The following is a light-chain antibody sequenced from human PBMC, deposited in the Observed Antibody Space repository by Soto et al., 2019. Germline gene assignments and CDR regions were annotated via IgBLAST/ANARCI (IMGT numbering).Light chain of an antibody. CDR1: ISNIGSNY. Sequence: QAVVTQPPSASGTPGQRVTISCSGSISNIGSNYVYWYQQLPGTAPKLLIFSNIQRPSGVPDRFSGSRSGTSASLAISGLRSEDEADYYCAAWDDSLRGRVFGGGTKLTVL. V-gene: IGLV1-47*02. J-gene: IGLJ3*02. CDR2: SNI. CDR3: AAWDDSLRGRV.